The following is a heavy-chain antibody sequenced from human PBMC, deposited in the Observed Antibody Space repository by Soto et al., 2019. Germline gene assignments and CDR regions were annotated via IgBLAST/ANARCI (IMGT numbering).Heavy chain of an antibody. J-gene: IGHJ6*03. Sequence: EVQLLESGGGLVQPGGSLRLSCAASGFTFSSYAMSWVRQAPGKGLEWVSAISGSGGSTYYADSVKGRFTISRDNSKNTLYLHMNSLRAEDTAVYYCATSAEAARNYYYYYIDVWGKGTTVTVSS. D-gene: IGHD6-6*01. CDR1: GFTFSSYA. CDR3: ATSAEAARNYYYYYIDV. V-gene: IGHV3-23*01. CDR2: ISGSGGST.